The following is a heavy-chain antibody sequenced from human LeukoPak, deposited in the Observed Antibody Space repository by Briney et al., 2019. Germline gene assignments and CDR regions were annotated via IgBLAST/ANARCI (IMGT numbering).Heavy chain of an antibody. D-gene: IGHD6-13*01. V-gene: IGHV4-30-2*02. CDR2: IYHSGST. J-gene: IGHJ4*02. CDR3: ASGGGTSWFDY. CDR1: GGSISSGGYS. Sequence: PSETLSLTCAVSGGSISSGGYSWSWIRQPPGKGLEWIGYIYHSGSTYYNPSLKSRVTISVDRSKNQFSLKLSSVTAADTAVYYCASGGGTSWFDYWGQGTLVTVSS.